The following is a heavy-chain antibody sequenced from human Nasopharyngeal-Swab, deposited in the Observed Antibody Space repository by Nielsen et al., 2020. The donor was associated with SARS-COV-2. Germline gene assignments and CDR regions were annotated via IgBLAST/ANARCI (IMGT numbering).Heavy chain of an antibody. J-gene: IGHJ5*02. V-gene: IGHV1-69*06. CDR2: IIPIFGTA. CDR1: VGTFSSYA. CDR3: ARSPVTGIDRRSLNT. D-gene: IGHD1-14*01. Sequence: SVTVSRKASVGTFSSYAISWVRQAPGQGLEWMGGIIPIFGTANYAQKFQGRVTITADKSTSTAYMELSSLRSEDTAVYYCARSPVTGIDRRSLNTWGQGTLVTVSS.